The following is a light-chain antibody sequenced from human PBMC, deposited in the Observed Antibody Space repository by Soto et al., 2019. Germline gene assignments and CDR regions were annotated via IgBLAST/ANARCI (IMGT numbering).Light chain of an antibody. CDR3: QSYDSSLSGYV. J-gene: IGLJ1*01. CDR1: SSNIGAGYG. V-gene: IGLV1-40*01. Sequence: QSVLTQPPSVSGAPGQRVTISCTGSSSNIGAGYGVHWYQQLPGTAPKLLFYDNSDRPSGVPDRFSGSKSGTSASLAITGLQAEDEADYYCQSYDSSLSGYVFGTGTKLTVL. CDR2: DNS.